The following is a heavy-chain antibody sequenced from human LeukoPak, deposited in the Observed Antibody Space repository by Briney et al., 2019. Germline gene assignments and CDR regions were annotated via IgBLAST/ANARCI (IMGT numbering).Heavy chain of an antibody. CDR2: IYYSGST. J-gene: IGHJ4*02. CDR3: ARGDYGDPSGFDY. CDR1: GGSISSYY. Sequence: SETLSLTCTVSGGSISSYYWSWIRQPPEKGLEWIGYIYYSGSTNYNPSLKSRVTISVDTSKNQFSLKLSSVTAADTAVCYCARGDYGDPSGFDYWGQGTLVTVSS. V-gene: IGHV4-59*01. D-gene: IGHD4-17*01.